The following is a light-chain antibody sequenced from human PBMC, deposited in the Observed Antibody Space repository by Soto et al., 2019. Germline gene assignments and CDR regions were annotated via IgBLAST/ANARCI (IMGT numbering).Light chain of an antibody. CDR2: DAS. J-gene: IGKJ1*01. CDR1: QSISSY. V-gene: IGKV1-13*02. CDR3: QQYHSYWT. Sequence: AIQLTQSPSSLSASVGDRVTITCRASQSISSYLNWYQQKPGKAPKLLIYDASSLESGVPQRFSGSGSGTEFTLTISSLQTDDFSTYYCQQYHSYWTFGQGTKVDIK.